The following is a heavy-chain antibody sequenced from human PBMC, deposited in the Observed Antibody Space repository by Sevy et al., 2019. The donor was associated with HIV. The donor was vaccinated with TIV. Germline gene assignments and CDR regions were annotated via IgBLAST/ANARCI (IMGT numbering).Heavy chain of an antibody. CDR3: ARHFPQTYCGGDCSSGGFDY. Sequence: ASVKVSCKASGYTFTSYGISWVRQAPGQGLEWMGWISAYNGNTNYAQKLQGRVTMTTDTSTSTAYMELRSLRSDDTAVYYCARHFPQTYCGGDCSSGGFDYWGQGTLVTVSS. CDR1: GYTFTSYG. CDR2: ISAYNGNT. D-gene: IGHD2-21*01. V-gene: IGHV1-18*01. J-gene: IGHJ4*02.